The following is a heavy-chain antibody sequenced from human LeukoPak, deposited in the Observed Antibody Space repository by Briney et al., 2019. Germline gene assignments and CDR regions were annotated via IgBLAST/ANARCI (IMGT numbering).Heavy chain of an antibody. Sequence: ASVKVSCKVSGYTLTELSMHWVRQAPGKGLEWMGGFNPEDGETIYIQKFQGRITMTADASTDTAYMKLTSLRSEDTAVYYCTTTTSSGEGYFDYWGQGTLVTVSS. CDR3: TTTTSSGEGYFDY. D-gene: IGHD6-6*01. CDR1: GYTLTELS. V-gene: IGHV1-24*01. CDR2: FNPEDGET. J-gene: IGHJ4*02.